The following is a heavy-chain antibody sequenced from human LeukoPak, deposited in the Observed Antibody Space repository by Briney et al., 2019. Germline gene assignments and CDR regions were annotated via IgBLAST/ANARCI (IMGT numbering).Heavy chain of an antibody. D-gene: IGHD6-19*01. CDR3: ARDLAVAGTRPQHSDY. CDR2: INWNGGST. J-gene: IGHJ4*02. Sequence: RTGGSLRLSCAASGFTFDNYGMSWVRQAPGKGLEWVSGINWNGGSTGYADSVKGRFTISRDNAKNSLYLQMNSLRDEDTAVYYCARDLAVAGTRPQHSDYWGQGTLVTVSS. CDR1: GFTFDNYG. V-gene: IGHV3-20*04.